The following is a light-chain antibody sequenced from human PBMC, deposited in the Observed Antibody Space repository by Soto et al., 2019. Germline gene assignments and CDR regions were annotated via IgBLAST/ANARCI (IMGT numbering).Light chain of an antibody. Sequence: QSVLTQPPSVSGAAGQRVTISCTGSSSNIGAGYDVHWYQQLPGTAPKLLIYGNSNRPSGVPDRFSGSKSGTSASLAITGLQAEDEADYYCQSYDSSLSGSNFFGTGTKLTVL. V-gene: IGLV1-40*01. CDR3: QSYDSSLSGSNF. J-gene: IGLJ1*01. CDR1: SSNIGAGYD. CDR2: GNS.